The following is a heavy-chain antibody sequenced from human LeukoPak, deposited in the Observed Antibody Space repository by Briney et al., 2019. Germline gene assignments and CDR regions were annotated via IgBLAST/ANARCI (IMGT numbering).Heavy chain of an antibody. V-gene: IGHV1-69*13. CDR3: ARGIGYCSSTSCKDYGMDV. CDR1: GGTFSSYA. J-gene: IGHJ6*02. CDR2: IIPIFGTA. D-gene: IGHD2-2*01. Sequence: SVKVSCKASGGTFSSYAISWVRQAPGQGLEWMGGIIPIFGTANYAQKFQGRVTITADESTSTAYMELSSLRSEDTAVYYCARGIGYCSSTSCKDYGMDVWGQGTTVTVSS.